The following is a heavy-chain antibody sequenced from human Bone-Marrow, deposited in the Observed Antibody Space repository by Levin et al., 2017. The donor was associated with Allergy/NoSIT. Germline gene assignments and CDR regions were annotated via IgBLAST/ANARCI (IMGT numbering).Heavy chain of an antibody. V-gene: IGHV4-30-4*01. CDR2: IHHTGST. CDR3: AGRGYALEY. Sequence: PSETLSLTCTVSGDSISSGDSYWSWVRQPPGKGLEYIGYIHHTGSTYYNPSLKSRLTISLDTSKNQFSLKLNSVTAADTAVYYCAGRGYALEYWGQGTLVTVSS. D-gene: IGHD2-2*01. J-gene: IGHJ4*02. CDR1: GDSISSGDSY.